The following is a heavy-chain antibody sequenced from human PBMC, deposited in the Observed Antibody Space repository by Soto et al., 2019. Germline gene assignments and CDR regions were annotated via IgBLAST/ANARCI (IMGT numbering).Heavy chain of an antibody. Sequence: GSLRLSCAASGFTFSSYAMSWVRQAPGKGLEWVSAISGSGGSTYYADSVKGRFTISRDNSKNTLYLQMNSLRAEDTAVYYCAKAQWLDNYFDYWGQGTLVTVSS. V-gene: IGHV3-23*01. J-gene: IGHJ4*02. CDR1: GFTFSSYA. D-gene: IGHD6-19*01. CDR3: AKAQWLDNYFDY. CDR2: ISGSGGST.